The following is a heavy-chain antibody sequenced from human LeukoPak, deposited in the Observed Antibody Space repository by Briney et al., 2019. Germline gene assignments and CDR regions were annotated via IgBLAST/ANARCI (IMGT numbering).Heavy chain of an antibody. D-gene: IGHD3-10*01. V-gene: IGHV4-39*01. CDR2: INLGGHT. CDR1: GGSIRIADYY. J-gene: IGHJ4*02. CDR3: AGQIAYGGEWAFDH. Sequence: PSETLSLTCTVSGGSIRIADYYWGWIRQPPGKGLEWIGSINLGGHTHYNPSLSSRITISVDTSKNQFSLIVSSVTAADTALYYCAGQIAYGGEWAFDHWGQGTLVTVSS.